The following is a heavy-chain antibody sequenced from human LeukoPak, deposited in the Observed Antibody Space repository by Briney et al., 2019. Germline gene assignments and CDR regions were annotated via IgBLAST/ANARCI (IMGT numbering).Heavy chain of an antibody. V-gene: IGHV4-34*01. CDR2: INHSGST. J-gene: IGHJ5*02. D-gene: IGHD2-2*01. CDR3: ARRGGGVVPAAISWFDP. CDR1: GGSFSGYY. Sequence: SETLSLTCAVYGGSFSGYYWSWIRQPPGKGLEWIGEINHSGSTYYNPSLKSRVTISVDTSKNQFSLKLSSVTAADTAVYYCARRGGGVVPAAISWFDPWGQGTLVTVSP.